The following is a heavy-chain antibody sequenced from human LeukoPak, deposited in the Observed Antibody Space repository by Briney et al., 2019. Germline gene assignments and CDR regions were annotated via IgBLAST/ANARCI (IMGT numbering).Heavy chain of an antibody. CDR1: GFTFSTYD. CDR2: ITTRSSNT. V-gene: IGHV3-21*01. CDR3: GRNFNC. J-gene: IGHJ4*02. Sequence: GGSLKLSCAASGFTFSTYDMIWVRQAPGKGLEWLSTITTRSSNTYYAEPAKGRFTISRDDAKNSLHLQMNSVRAEDTAVYYCGRNFNCWGQGTLVTVAS.